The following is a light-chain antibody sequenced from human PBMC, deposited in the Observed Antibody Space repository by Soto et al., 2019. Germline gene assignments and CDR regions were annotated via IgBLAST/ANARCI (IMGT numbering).Light chain of an antibody. J-gene: IGKJ2*01. Sequence: IVLTQSPASLSLSPGERATLSCRASLSVYTSLAWFQQKPGQAPRLLIYDAFNRATGIPARFSGSGSGTDFTLTISSLEPEDFAVYYCQQRSNWYTFCQGTKLEIK. CDR2: DAF. CDR1: LSVYTS. V-gene: IGKV3-11*01. CDR3: QQRSNWYT.